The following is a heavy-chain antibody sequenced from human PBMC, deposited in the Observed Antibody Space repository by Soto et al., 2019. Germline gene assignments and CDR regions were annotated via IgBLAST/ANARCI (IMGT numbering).Heavy chain of an antibody. D-gene: IGHD6-13*01. CDR3: ARDRWRAFDI. V-gene: IGHV1-24*01. J-gene: IGHJ3*02. CDR2: FDPEDGST. CDR1: GYTLTELS. Sequence: ASVKVSCKVSGYTLTELSMHWVRQAPGKGLEWMGGFDPEDGSTSYAQKFQGRVTMTRDTSTSTVYMELSSLRSEDTAVYYCARDRWRAFDIWGQGTMVTVSS.